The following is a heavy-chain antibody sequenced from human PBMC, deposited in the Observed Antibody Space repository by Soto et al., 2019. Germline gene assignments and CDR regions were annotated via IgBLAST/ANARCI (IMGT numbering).Heavy chain of an antibody. J-gene: IGHJ4*02. CDR3: ARPPLDGGWYPVSFDY. D-gene: IGHD6-19*01. CDR1: EFTFSCYA. V-gene: IGHV3-30-3*01. Sequence: QVQLVESGGGVVQPGRSLRLSCADSEFTFSCYAMHWVRHAPGKGLEWVAVISYDGSNKYYADSVKGRFTISRDNSKNTLYLQMNSLRAEDTAVYHCARPPLDGGWYPVSFDYWGQGTLVTVSS. CDR2: ISYDGSNK.